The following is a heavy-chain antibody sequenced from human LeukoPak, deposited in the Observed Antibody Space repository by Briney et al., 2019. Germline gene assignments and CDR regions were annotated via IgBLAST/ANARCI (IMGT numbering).Heavy chain of an antibody. CDR1: GGTFSSYS. CDR3: AWESVDTAMVRNFQH. D-gene: IGHD5-18*01. CDR2: IIPILGIA. J-gene: IGHJ1*01. Sequence: SVKVSCKASGGTFSSYSINWVRQAPGKGLEWMGRIIPILGIANYAQKFQGRVTITADKSTSTAYMELSSLRSEDTAVYYCAWESVDTAMVRNFQHWGQGTLVTVSS. V-gene: IGHV1-69*04.